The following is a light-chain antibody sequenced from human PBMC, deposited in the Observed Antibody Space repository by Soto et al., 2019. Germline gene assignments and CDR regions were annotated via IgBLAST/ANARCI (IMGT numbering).Light chain of an antibody. Sequence: IQLTQSPSSLSASVGDRVTITCRASQGISSYLAWYQQKPGKAPKLLIYDASNLQSGVPSRFSGSGSGTDFTLTIRSLQPEDFATYYCQQLNSYPIPFGQGTRLEIK. CDR1: QGISSY. CDR3: QQLNSYPIP. V-gene: IGKV1-9*01. CDR2: DAS. J-gene: IGKJ5*01.